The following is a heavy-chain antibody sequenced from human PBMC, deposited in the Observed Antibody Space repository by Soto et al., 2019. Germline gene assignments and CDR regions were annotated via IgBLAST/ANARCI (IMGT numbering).Heavy chain of an antibody. CDR1: GDSVSSNSAA. Sequence: SQTLSLTCAISGDSVSSNSAAWNWIRQSPSRGLEWLGRTYYRSKWYNDYAVSVKSRITINPDTSKNQFSLQLNSVTPEDTAVYYCARAMDRVVVVPAAAYYYYGMDVWGQGTTGTVSS. J-gene: IGHJ6*02. V-gene: IGHV6-1*01. CDR3: ARAMDRVVVVPAAAYYYYGMDV. D-gene: IGHD2-2*01. CDR2: TYYRSKWYN.